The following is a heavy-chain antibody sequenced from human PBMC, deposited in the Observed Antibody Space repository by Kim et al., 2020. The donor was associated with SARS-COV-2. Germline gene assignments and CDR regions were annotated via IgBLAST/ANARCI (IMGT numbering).Heavy chain of an antibody. J-gene: IGHJ4*01. Sequence: GGSLRLSCAASGFTFSSYAMHWVRQAPGKGLEWVAVISYDGSNKYYADSVKGRFTISRDNSKNTLYLQMNSLRAEDTAVYYCARDLRDIVVVPAAIDYWG. CDR3: ARDLRDIVVVPAAIDY. V-gene: IGHV3-30-3*01. CDR1: GFTFSSYA. D-gene: IGHD2-2*02. CDR2: ISYDGSNK.